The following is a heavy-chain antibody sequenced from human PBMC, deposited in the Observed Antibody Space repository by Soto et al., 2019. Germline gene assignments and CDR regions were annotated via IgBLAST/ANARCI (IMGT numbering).Heavy chain of an antibody. CDR3: AADVKSDTAMVNYV. V-gene: IGHV1-18*01. CDR2: ISACNGNT. Sequence: GASVKVSCKASGYTFTSYGISWVRQAPGQRLEWMGWISACNGNTNYAQKLQERVTITRDTSTGTAYTELSSLRSEDTAVYYCAADVKSDTAMVNYVWGQGTTVTVSS. D-gene: IGHD5-18*01. CDR1: GYTFTSYG. J-gene: IGHJ6*02.